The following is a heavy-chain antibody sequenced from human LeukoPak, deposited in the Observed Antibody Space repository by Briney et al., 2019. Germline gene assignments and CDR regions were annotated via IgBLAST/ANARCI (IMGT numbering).Heavy chain of an antibody. D-gene: IGHD6-19*01. CDR1: GFTFSSYA. V-gene: IGHV3-23*01. CDR2: ISGSGSST. Sequence: GGSLRLSCAASGFTFSSYALSWVRQAPGKGLECVSGISGSGSSTYFADSVKGRFTISRDNSKNTVYLQMNSLRAEDTAIYYCAKFRAVAVSGYFDYWGQGTLVTVSS. CDR3: AKFRAVAVSGYFDY. J-gene: IGHJ4*02.